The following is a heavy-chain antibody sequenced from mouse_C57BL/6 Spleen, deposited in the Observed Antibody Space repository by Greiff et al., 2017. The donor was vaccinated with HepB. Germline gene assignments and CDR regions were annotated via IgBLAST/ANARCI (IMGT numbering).Heavy chain of an antibody. CDR2: IYPGNSDT. CDR3: TREREAQPYFDD. Sequence: VQLQQSGTVLARPGASVKMSCKTSGYTFTSYWMHWVKQRPGQGLEWIGAIYPGNSDTSYNQKFKGKAKLTAVTSASTAYMELSSLTNEDSAVYYCTREREAQPYFDDWGQGTTLTGSS. J-gene: IGHJ2*01. CDR1: GYTFTSYW. V-gene: IGHV1-5*01. D-gene: IGHD3-2*02.